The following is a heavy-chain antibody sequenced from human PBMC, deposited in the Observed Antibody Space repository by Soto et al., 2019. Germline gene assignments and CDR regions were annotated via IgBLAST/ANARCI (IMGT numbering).Heavy chain of an antibody. Sequence: QVQLQESGPGLVKPSETLSLTCTVSGGSISSYYWSWIRQPPGKGLEWIGYIYYSGSTNYNPSPKSRVSISVDTSKNQFSLKLSSVSAADTAVYSCARNHCGGSGGSCYSGGYYYYYNGMDVWGQGTTVTVSS. CDR1: GGSISSYY. CDR2: IYYSGST. CDR3: ARNHCGGSGGSCYSGGYYYYYNGMDV. D-gene: IGHD2-15*01. J-gene: IGHJ6*02. V-gene: IGHV4-59*01.